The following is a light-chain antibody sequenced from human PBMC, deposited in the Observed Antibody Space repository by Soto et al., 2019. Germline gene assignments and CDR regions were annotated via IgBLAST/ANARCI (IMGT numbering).Light chain of an antibody. CDR1: SSDVGASNY. CDR3: CSYAGGNTLV. CDR2: DVI. V-gene: IGLV2-8*01. Sequence: QSALTQPPSASGSPGQSVTISCTGTSSDVGASNYVSWYQQHPGKAPKLMIYDVIKRPSGVPDRFAGSKSANTASLTVSGLQTEDEADYYCCSYAGGNTLVFGGGTKVTVL. J-gene: IGLJ2*01.